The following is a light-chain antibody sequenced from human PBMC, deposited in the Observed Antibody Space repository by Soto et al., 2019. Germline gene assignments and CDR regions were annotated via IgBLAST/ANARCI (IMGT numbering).Light chain of an antibody. CDR1: SSDVGSYNL. CDR2: EVS. J-gene: IGLJ1*01. V-gene: IGLV2-23*02. CDR3: CSYAGSSTSYV. Sequence: QSLLTQPASVSGCPGQSITSSCTGASSDVGSYNLVSWYQQHPGKAPKLMIYEVSKRPSGVSNRFSGSKSGNTASLTISGLQAEDEADYYCCSYAGSSTSYVFGTGTKVTVL.